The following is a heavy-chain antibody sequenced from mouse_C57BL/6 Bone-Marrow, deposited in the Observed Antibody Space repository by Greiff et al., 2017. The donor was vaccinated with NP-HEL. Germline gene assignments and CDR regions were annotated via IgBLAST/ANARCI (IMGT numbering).Heavy chain of an antibody. CDR2: IYPRSGNT. J-gene: IGHJ3*01. V-gene: IGHV1-81*01. D-gene: IGHD1-1*01. CDR3: ERRICYYDREFAY. Sequence: QVQLQQSGAELARPGASVKLSCKASGYTFTSYGISWVKQRTGQGLEWIGEIYPRSGNTYYNEKFKGKATLTADTSSSTAYMELRSLTSEDSAVYFGERRICYYDREFAYWGQGTLVTVSA. CDR1: GYTFTSYG.